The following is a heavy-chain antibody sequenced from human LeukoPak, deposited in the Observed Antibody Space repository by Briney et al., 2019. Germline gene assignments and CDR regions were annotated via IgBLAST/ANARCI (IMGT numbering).Heavy chain of an antibody. CDR2: IYISGST. D-gene: IGHD6-19*01. V-gene: IGHV4-4*07. CDR1: GGSISSYY. J-gene: IGHJ4*02. Sequence: PSETLSLTCTVSGGSISSYYWSWIRQPAGKGLEWIGRIYISGSTNYNPSLKSRVTISVDTSKNQFSLKLSSVTAADTAIYYCARDGRAGSLFAYWGQGTLVTVSS. CDR3: ARDGRAGSLFAY.